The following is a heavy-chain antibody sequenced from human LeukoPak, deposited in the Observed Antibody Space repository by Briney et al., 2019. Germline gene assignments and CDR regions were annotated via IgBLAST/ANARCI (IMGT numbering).Heavy chain of an antibody. CDR3: ARSGGGYSSSWYDRFDP. D-gene: IGHD6-13*01. CDR2: INPNSGGT. V-gene: IGHV1-2*02. Sequence: ASVKVSCKASGYTFTSYYMHWVRQAPGQGLEWMGWINPNSGGTNYAQKFQGRVTMTRDTSISTAYMELSRLRSDDTAVYYCARSGGGYSSSWYDRFDPWGQGTLVTVSS. J-gene: IGHJ5*02. CDR1: GYTFTSYY.